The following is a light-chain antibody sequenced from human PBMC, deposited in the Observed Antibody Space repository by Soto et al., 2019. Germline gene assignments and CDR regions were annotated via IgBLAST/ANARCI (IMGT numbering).Light chain of an antibody. CDR1: QSVNAN. V-gene: IGKV3-15*01. J-gene: IGKJ1*01. CDR3: QQYNTWLWT. CDR2: RAS. Sequence: EVVMTQSPATLSVSLGERATLSCRASQSVNANLAWYQQKPGQAPRLLIHRASNRATGIPARFSGSGFGKEFVLTIRSRHSEDFTVYYRQQYNTWLWTFGQCTKVEI.